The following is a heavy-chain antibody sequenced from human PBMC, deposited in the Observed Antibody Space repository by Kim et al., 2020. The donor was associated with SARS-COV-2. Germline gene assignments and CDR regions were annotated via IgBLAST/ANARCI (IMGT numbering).Heavy chain of an antibody. V-gene: IGHV3-30*18. D-gene: IGHD3-3*01. Sequence: GGSLRLSCAASGFTFSSYGMHWVRQAPGKGLEWVAVISYDGSNKYYADSVKGRFTISRDNSKNTLYLQMNSLRAEDTAVYYCAKDGVLRFLEWAPRWFDPWGQGTLVTVSS. CDR1: GFTFSSYG. CDR2: ISYDGSNK. J-gene: IGHJ5*02. CDR3: AKDGVLRFLEWAPRWFDP.